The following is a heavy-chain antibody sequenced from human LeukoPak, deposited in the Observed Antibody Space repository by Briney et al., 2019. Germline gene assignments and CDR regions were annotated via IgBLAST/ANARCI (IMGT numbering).Heavy chain of an antibody. CDR3: ARVGAYGSGSCLVY. J-gene: IGHJ4*02. CDR1: GYTFTGYY. V-gene: IGHV1-2*02. Sequence: VASVKVSCKASGYTFTGYYIHWVRQAPGQGLEWMGWIGPNSGVTNYAQKFQGRVNMTRDTSISTAYMDLSRLTSDDTAVYYCARVGAYGSGSCLVYWGQGTLVTVSS. CDR2: IGPNSGVT. D-gene: IGHD3-10*01.